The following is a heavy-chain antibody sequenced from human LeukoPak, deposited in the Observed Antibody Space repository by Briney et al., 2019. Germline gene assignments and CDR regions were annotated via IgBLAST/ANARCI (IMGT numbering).Heavy chain of an antibody. CDR3: ARSNYDSTTFYYHLDL. D-gene: IGHD2/OR15-2a*01. CDR1: GVNFSSYW. J-gene: IGHJ5*02. CDR2: VDVHGQGT. V-gene: IGHV3-74*01. Sequence: GGSLRLSCAASGVNFSSYWMHWVRQAPGKGPVWVSCVDVHGQGTAYADSVKGRFTISRDNAKNTLSLQMNSLSAEDTAVYYCARSNYDSTTFYYHLDLWGQGTLVTVSS.